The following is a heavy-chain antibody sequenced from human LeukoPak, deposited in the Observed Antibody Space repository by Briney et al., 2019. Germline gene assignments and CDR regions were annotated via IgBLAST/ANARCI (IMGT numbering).Heavy chain of an antibody. Sequence: SETLSLTCAVYGGSFSGYYWSWIRQPPGKGLEWIGEINHSGSTNYNPSLKSRVTISVDTSKNQFSLKLTSVTAADTAVYYCATSSGSYYYWGQGTLVTVSS. J-gene: IGHJ4*02. CDR3: ATSSGSYYY. D-gene: IGHD1-26*01. CDR1: GGSFSGYY. CDR2: INHSGST. V-gene: IGHV4-34*01.